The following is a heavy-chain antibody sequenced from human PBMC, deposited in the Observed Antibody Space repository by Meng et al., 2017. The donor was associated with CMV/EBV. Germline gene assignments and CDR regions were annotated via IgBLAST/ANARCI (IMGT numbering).Heavy chain of an antibody. CDR2: IKQDGSEK. CDR3: ARDPGVLRFLEWLGHGMDV. V-gene: IGHV3-7*01. J-gene: IGHJ6*02. CDR1: GFTFSSYW. D-gene: IGHD3-3*01. Sequence: GESLKISCAASGFTFSSYWMSWVRQAPGKGLEWVANIKQDGSEKYYVDSVKGRFTLTRNNDKNSLSLQMKSLRAEDTAVYYCARDPGVLRFLEWLGHGMDVWGQGTTVTVSS.